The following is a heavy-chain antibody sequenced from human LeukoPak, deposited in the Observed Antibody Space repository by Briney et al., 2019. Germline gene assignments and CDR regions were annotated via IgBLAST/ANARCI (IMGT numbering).Heavy chain of an antibody. J-gene: IGHJ4*02. CDR2: IYRSGSN. D-gene: IGHD6-19*01. CDR3: ARDSSAWSFDY. CDR1: GGSISSYS. V-gene: IGHV4-4*07. Sequence: PPETLSLTCSVSGGSISSYSWSWIRQPAGEGLEWIGRIYRSGSNSYSPSLKGRVAMSADTSKNQFSLMLSSVTAADTAVYYCARDSSAWSFDYWGQGALVTVSS.